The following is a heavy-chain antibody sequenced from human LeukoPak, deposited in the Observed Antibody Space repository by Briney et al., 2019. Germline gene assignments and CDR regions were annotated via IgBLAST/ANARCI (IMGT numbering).Heavy chain of an antibody. CDR1: GGSINSSSYY. CDR2: IYYSGST. V-gene: IGHV4-39*01. CDR3: ARQLGYCSSTSCYADKVDY. J-gene: IGHJ4*02. D-gene: IGHD2-2*01. Sequence: SETLSLTCTVSGGSINSSSYYWGWIRQPPGKRLEWIGSIYYSGSTYYNPSLKSRVTISVDTSKNQFSLKLSSVTAADTAVYYCARQLGYCSSTSCYADKVDYWGQGTLVTVSS.